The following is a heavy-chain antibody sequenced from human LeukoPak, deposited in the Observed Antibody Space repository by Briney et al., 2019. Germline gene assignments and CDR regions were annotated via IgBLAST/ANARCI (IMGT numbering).Heavy chain of an antibody. CDR2: INPSVGTT. CDR1: GYTFTNYY. Sequence: ASVKVSCKASGYTFTNYYIYWVRQAPGQGLEWMGPINPSVGTTRSAKGRDSLTRDTSTSTVYMALSTLRSEDTAVYYCARSVFPYYSGSGSPYNVDVRQNSYFDFWGQGTLVTVSS. V-gene: IGHV1-46*01. CDR3: ARSVFPYYSGSGSPYNVDVRQNSYFDF. J-gene: IGHJ4*02. D-gene: IGHD3-10*01.